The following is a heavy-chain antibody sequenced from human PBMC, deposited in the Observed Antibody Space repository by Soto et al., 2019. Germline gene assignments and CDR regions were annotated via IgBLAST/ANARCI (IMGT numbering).Heavy chain of an antibody. D-gene: IGHD1-26*01. V-gene: IGHV5-51*01. J-gene: IGHJ4*02. Sequence: PGESLKISCKGSGYSFTSYWIGWVRQMPGKGLEWMAIIFPGDSDTRYSPSFQGQVTISADKSISTAYLQWSSLKASDTAMYYCACLTTVRGSLFDYCGQRSLDTGSS. CDR2: IFPGDSDT. CDR1: GYSFTSYW. CDR3: ACLTTVRGSLFDY.